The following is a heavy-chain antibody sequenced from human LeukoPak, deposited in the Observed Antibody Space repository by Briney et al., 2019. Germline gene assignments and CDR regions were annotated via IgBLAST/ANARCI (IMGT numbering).Heavy chain of an antibody. D-gene: IGHD2-2*02. CDR2: ISGSGGST. V-gene: IGHV3-23*01. J-gene: IGHJ6*03. CDR1: GFTFSSYA. CDR3: AKVWGDIVVVPAAIKGPYYYYYMDV. Sequence: PGGSLRLSCAASGFTFSSYAMSWVRQAPGKGLEWVSAISGSGGSTYYADSVKGRFTISRDNSKNTLYLQMNNLRAEDTAVYYCAKVWGDIVVVPAAIKGPYYYYYMDVWGKGTTVTVSS.